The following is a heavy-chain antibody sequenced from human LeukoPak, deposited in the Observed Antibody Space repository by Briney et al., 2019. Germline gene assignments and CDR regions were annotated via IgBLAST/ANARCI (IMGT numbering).Heavy chain of an antibody. V-gene: IGHV3-9*01. CDR2: ISRNSGSI. D-gene: IGHD3-10*01. J-gene: IGHJ3*02. CDR3: AKGVRITMVRGAFDI. CDR1: GFTFDDYA. Sequence: GGSLRLSCAASGFTFDDYAMHWVRQAPGKGLEWVAGISRNSGSIAYADSVKGRFTISRDNAKNSLYLQMNSLRAEDTALYYCAKGVRITMVRGAFDIWGQGTMVTVSS.